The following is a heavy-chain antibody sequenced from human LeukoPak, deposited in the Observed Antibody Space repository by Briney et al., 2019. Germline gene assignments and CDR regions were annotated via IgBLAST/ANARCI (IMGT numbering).Heavy chain of an antibody. Sequence: GGSLRLSCAASGFTFSSYAMSWVRQAPGKGLEWVSAISGSGGSTYYADSVKGRLTISRDNSKNTLYLQMNSLRAEDTAVYYCAKDLRRAVAGTIDYWGQGTLVTVSS. J-gene: IGHJ4*02. CDR2: ISGSGGST. V-gene: IGHV3-23*01. D-gene: IGHD6-19*01. CDR3: AKDLRRAVAGTIDY. CDR1: GFTFSSYA.